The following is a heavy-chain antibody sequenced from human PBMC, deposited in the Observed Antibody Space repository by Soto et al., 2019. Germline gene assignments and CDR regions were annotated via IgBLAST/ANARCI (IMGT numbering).Heavy chain of an antibody. CDR3: AKALNSSGWYPTGDYYGMDV. Sequence: VGSLRLSCAASGFTFSSYAMSWVRQAPGKGLEWVSAISGSGGSTYYADSVKGRFTISRDNSKNTLYLQMNSLRAEDTAVYYCAKALNSSGWYPTGDYYGMDVWGQGTTVTVSS. D-gene: IGHD6-19*01. CDR1: GFTFSSYA. CDR2: ISGSGGST. V-gene: IGHV3-23*01. J-gene: IGHJ6*02.